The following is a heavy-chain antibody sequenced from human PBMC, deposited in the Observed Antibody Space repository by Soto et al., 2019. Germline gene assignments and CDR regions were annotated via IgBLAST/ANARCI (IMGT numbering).Heavy chain of an antibody. D-gene: IGHD5-18*01. CDR2: ISYDGSNK. CDR1: GFTFSSYA. CDR3: ARVWIQLWFSEGGPFDY. Sequence: GGSLRLSCAASGFTFSSYAMHWVRQAPGKGLEWVAVISYDGSNKYYADSVKGRFTISRDNSKNTMYLQMNSLRAEDTAVYYCARVWIQLWFSEGGPFDYWGQGTLVTVSS. V-gene: IGHV3-30-3*01. J-gene: IGHJ4*02.